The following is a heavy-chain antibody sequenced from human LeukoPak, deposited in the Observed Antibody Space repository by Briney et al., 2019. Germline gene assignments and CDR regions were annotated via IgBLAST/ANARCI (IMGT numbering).Heavy chain of an antibody. Sequence: GASVKVSCKASGCTFTNYYVHWVRQAPGQGLEWMGILNPSTGGTVYAQKFQGRLTVTRDTSTSTVYMELSSLISEDTAVYYCARDLVLGTKKGWFDPWGQGTLVTVSS. J-gene: IGHJ5*02. V-gene: IGHV1-46*01. D-gene: IGHD1-7*01. CDR2: LNPSTGGT. CDR1: GCTFTNYY. CDR3: ARDLVLGTKKGWFDP.